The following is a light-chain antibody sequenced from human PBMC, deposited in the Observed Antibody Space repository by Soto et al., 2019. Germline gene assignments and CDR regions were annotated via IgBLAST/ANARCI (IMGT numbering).Light chain of an antibody. CDR3: QKYNSAPWT. Sequence: DIQITQSPSSLSASVGDRVTITCRASQGISNFLAWHQQKPGKVPKLLIYAASTLQSGVPSRFSGSGSGTDFTLTITSLQPEDVATYYCQKYNSAPWTFGQGTKVEIK. CDR2: AAS. J-gene: IGKJ1*01. V-gene: IGKV1-27*01. CDR1: QGISNF.